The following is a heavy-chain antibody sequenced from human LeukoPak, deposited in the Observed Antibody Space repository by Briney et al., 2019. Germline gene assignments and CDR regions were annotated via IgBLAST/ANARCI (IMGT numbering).Heavy chain of an antibody. CDR2: IYTSGST. V-gene: IGHV4-4*07. CDR1: GGSISSYY. D-gene: IGHD2-2*01. CDR3: ARGSTVWQGGWFDP. J-gene: IGHJ5*02. Sequence: PSETLSLTCTVSGGSISSYYWSWIRQPPGKGLEWIGRIYTSGSTNYNPSLKSRVTMSVDTSKNQFSLKLSSVTAADTAVYYCARGSTVWQGGWFDPWGQGTLVTVSS.